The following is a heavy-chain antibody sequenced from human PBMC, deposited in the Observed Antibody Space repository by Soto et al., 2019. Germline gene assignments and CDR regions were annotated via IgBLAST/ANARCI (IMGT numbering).Heavy chain of an antibody. V-gene: IGHV3-11*01. CDR1: GFTFSDYY. Sequence: GGSLRLSCAASGFTFSDYYMSWIRQAPGKGLEWVSYISSSGSTIYYADSVKGRFTISRDNAKNSLYLQMNSLRAEDTAVYYCARDRRCDSSGYYCDYWGQGTLVTVSS. CDR3: ARDRRCDSSGYYCDY. D-gene: IGHD3-22*01. J-gene: IGHJ4*02. CDR2: ISSSGSTI.